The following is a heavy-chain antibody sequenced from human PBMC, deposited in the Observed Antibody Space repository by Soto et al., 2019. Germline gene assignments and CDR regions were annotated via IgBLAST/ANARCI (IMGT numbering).Heavy chain of an antibody. D-gene: IGHD3-22*01. J-gene: IGHJ4*02. CDR3: ERGLDSSATGNY. Sequence: EVQLVESGGGLVQPGGSLRLSCAGSGFTFSSYSMNWVRQAPGKGLEWVSYISSSSRTISYADSVKGRFTISRDNAKNSTYPKMNSLRAEGTDVYYCERGLDSSATGNYWGQGTLVTVSS. V-gene: IGHV3-48*01. CDR2: ISSSSRTI. CDR1: GFTFSSYS.